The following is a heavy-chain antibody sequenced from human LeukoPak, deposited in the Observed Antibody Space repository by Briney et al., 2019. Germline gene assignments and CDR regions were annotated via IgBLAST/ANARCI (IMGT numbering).Heavy chain of an antibody. CDR1: RFTFSNYD. CDR2: TSYDGSNK. CDR3: ARGPEYSSSWPPTQH. V-gene: IGHV3-30-3*01. Sequence: GRSLRLSCAASRFTFSNYDMHWVRQAPGKGLEWVAVTSYDGSNKYYADSVKGRFTISRDNSKNTLYLQMNSLRAEDTAVYYCARGPEYSSSWPPTQHWGQGTLVTVSS. J-gene: IGHJ1*01. D-gene: IGHD6-13*01.